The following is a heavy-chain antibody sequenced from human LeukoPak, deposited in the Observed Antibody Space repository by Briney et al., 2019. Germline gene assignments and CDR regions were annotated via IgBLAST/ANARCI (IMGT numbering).Heavy chain of an antibody. V-gene: IGHV3-73*01. CDR3: TRLGWDILTGYYGFDY. Sequence: PGRSLRLSCAASGFTFSGSAMHWVRQASGKGLEWVGRIRSKANSYATAYAASVKGRFTISRDDSKNTAYLQMNSLKTEDTAVYYCTRLGWDILTGYYGFDYWGQGTLVTVSS. J-gene: IGHJ4*02. D-gene: IGHD3-9*01. CDR2: IRSKANSYAT. CDR1: GFTFSGSA.